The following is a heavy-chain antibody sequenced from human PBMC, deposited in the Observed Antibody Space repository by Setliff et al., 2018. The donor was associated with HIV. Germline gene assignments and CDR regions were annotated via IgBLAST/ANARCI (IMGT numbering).Heavy chain of an antibody. Sequence: GGSLRLSCAASGFTFSSYAMSWVRQAPGKGLEWVSAISGSGGSTYYADSVRGRLTISRDNSKNTLYLQMNSLRAEDTAVYYCARSRAAVYFDYWGQGTLVTVSS. J-gene: IGHJ4*02. V-gene: IGHV3-23*01. CDR2: ISGSGGST. D-gene: IGHD6-25*01. CDR3: ARSRAAVYFDY. CDR1: GFTFSSYA.